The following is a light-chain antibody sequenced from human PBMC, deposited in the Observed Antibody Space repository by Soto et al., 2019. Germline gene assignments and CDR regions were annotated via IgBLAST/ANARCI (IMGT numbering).Light chain of an antibody. CDR2: DVS. V-gene: IGKV3-20*01. CDR1: QSVSSSY. Sequence: EIVLTQSPGTLSLSPGERATLSCRSSQSVSSSYLAWYQQKPGQAPRLLIYDVSSRATGIPDRFSGSGSGTAFTLTISRLEPEDFAVYYCHQYGSSPTFGQGTKVEIK. CDR3: HQYGSSPT. J-gene: IGKJ1*01.